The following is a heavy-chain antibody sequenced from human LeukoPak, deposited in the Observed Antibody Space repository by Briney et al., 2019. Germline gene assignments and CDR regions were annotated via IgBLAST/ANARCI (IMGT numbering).Heavy chain of an antibody. V-gene: IGHV3-66*01. Sequence: GGSLRLSCAASGFTVSSNYMTWVRQAPGKGLEWVSVIFGGGSTYYADSVKGRFTISRDNSKNTLFLQMNSLRVEDTAVYYCARGPGSYDNWGQGTLVTVSS. D-gene: IGHD3-10*01. J-gene: IGHJ4*02. CDR2: IFGGGST. CDR1: GFTVSSNY. CDR3: ARGPGSYDN.